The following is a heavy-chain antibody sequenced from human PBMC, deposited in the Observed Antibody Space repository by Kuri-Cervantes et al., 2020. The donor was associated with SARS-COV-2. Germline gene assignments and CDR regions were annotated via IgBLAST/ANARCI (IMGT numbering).Heavy chain of an antibody. CDR1: RFSLSTSGVG. Sequence: SGPTLAQPTQTLTLTYTFSRFSLSTSGVGVGWIRQPPGKALEWLALLYWDDDNRYSPSLKSRLTITKDTSKNQVVLTMTNMDPVDTATYYCARIRVEMATIGDYYYYGMDVWGQGTTVTVSS. CDR3: ARIRVEMATIGDYYYYGMDV. D-gene: IGHD5-24*01. CDR2: LYWDDDN. V-gene: IGHV2-5*02. J-gene: IGHJ6*02.